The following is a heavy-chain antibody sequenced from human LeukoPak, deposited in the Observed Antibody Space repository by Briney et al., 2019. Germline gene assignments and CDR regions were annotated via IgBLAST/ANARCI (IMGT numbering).Heavy chain of an antibody. CDR2: ISYDGSNK. CDR1: GFTFSSYA. V-gene: IGHV3-30*04. CDR3: ASTPVDEYYYDSSGYYYVGNYYGMDV. Sequence: GGSLRLSCAASGFTFSSYAMHWVRQAPGKGLEWVAVISYDGSNKYYADSVKGRFTISRDNAKNSLYLQMNSLRAEDTAVYYCASTPVDEYYYDSSGYYYVGNYYGMDVWGQGTTVTVSS. J-gene: IGHJ6*02. D-gene: IGHD3-22*01.